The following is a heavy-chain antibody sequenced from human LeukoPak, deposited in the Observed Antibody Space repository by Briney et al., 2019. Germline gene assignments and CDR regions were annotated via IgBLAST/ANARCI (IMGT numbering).Heavy chain of an antibody. CDR1: GYTFTSYY. V-gene: IGHV1-2*02. J-gene: IGHJ6*03. CDR3: ARGGRITMVRGVIIHYYYYMDV. D-gene: IGHD3-10*01. CDR2: INPNSGGT. Sequence: ASVKVSCKASGYTFTSYYMHWVRQAPGQGLEWMGWINPNSGGTNYAQKFQGRVTMTRDTSISTAYMELSRLRSDDTAVYYCARGGRITMVRGVIIHYYYYMDVWGKGTTVTVSS.